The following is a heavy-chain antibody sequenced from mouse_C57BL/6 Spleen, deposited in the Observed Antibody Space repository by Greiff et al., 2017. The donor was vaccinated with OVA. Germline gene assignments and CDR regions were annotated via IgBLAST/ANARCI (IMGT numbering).Heavy chain of an antibody. CDR3: ARHVYDGSRWAMDY. Sequence: EVKLMESGGGLVQPGGSLKLSCAASGFTFSDYYMYWVRQTPEKRLEWVAYISNGGGSTYYPDTVKGRFTISRDNAKNTLYLQMSRLKSEDTAMYYCARHVYDGSRWAMDYWGQGTSVTVSS. CDR1: GFTFSDYY. CDR2: ISNGGGST. D-gene: IGHD2-3*01. V-gene: IGHV5-12*01. J-gene: IGHJ4*01.